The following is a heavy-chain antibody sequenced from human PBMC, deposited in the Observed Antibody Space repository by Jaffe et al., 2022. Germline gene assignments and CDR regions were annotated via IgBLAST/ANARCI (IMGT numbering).Heavy chain of an antibody. CDR1: GFTFSSYW. CDR2: INSDGSST. CDR3: ARWNYDILTGYYPGYYFDY. J-gene: IGHJ4*02. V-gene: IGHV3-74*01. D-gene: IGHD3-9*01. Sequence: EVQLVESGGGLVQPGGSLRLSCAASGFTFSSYWMHWVRQAPGKGLVWVSRINSDGSSTSYADSVKGRFTISRDNAKNTLYLQMNSLRAEDTAVYYCARWNYDILTGYYPGYYFDYWGQGTLVTVSS.